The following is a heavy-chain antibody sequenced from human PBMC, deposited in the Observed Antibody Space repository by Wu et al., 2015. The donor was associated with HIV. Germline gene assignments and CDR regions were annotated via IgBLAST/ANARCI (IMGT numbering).Heavy chain of an antibody. CDR3: ARGPSGGQSYFDY. CDR1: GFSFGSYS. Sequence: LVQSGAEIKKPGTSVKVSCKASGFSFGSYSFSWVRQGPGQRPEWMGWVDPYNGDTDFSEKFQGRVTMRKDTYTGTAYMELKSLTSDDTALYYCARGPSGGQSYFDYWGQGTVVSVSS. CDR2: VDPYNGDT. D-gene: IGHD2-15*01. V-gene: IGHV1-18*01. J-gene: IGHJ4*02.